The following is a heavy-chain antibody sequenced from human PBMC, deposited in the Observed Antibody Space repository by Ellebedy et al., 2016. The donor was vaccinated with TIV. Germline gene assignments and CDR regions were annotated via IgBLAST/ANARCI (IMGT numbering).Heavy chain of an antibody. J-gene: IGHJ4*02. D-gene: IGHD6-19*01. CDR1: GFTVSSNY. V-gene: IGHV3-53*01. CDR3: ARPPPSFYSSGWYSDY. Sequence: GESLKISXAASGFTVSSNYMSWVRQAPGKGLEWVSVIYSGGSTFYADSVKGRFTISRDNSKNTLYLQMNSLKTEDTAVYYCARPPPSFYSSGWYSDYWGQGTLVTVSS. CDR2: IYSGGST.